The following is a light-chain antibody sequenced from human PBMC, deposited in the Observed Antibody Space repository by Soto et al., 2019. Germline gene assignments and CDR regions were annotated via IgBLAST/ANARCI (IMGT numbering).Light chain of an antibody. CDR2: KAS. Sequence: DIPMTQSPSTLSASVGDRVTITCRASQSISSWLAWYQQRPGKAPKVLIYKASSLESGVPSRFSGSGSGTEFTLTISSLQPDDFATYHCQQYNSYSLTFGGGTKVEIK. CDR1: QSISSW. CDR3: QQYNSYSLT. V-gene: IGKV1-5*03. J-gene: IGKJ4*01.